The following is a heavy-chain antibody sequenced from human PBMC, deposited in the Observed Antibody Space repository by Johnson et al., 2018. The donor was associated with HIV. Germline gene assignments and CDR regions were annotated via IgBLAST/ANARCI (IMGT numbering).Heavy chain of an antibody. Sequence: QVQLVESGGGVVQPGRSMRLSCAASGFTFSNYGMHWVRQAPGKGLEWVAVIWFDGTNKYYADSVKGRLTITRDNSKNTLYMQMTSLRAEDTAVYYCAKEGITMEVDIWGQGTMVTVSS. D-gene: IGHD3-10*01. V-gene: IGHV3-33*06. J-gene: IGHJ3*02. CDR1: GFTFSNYG. CDR2: IWFDGTNK. CDR3: AKEGITMEVDI.